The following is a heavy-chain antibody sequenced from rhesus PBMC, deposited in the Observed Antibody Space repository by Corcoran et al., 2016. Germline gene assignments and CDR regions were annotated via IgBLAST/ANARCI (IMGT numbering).Heavy chain of an antibody. CDR2: RGPDKGNA. CDR1: GYTFSTYY. J-gene: IGHJ4*01. D-gene: IGHD1-14*01. V-gene: IGHV1-200*01. Sequence: QVQLVQSGPAVKQPGTSMKVSCKASGYTFSTYYIHWVKQAPGQGLEWMVWRGPDKGNAGPAQKFQGRVIMTRDTSTSTAYMELNSLTSEDTAVYYCLRGGWNAHFDYWGQGVLVTVSS. CDR3: LRGGWNAHFDY.